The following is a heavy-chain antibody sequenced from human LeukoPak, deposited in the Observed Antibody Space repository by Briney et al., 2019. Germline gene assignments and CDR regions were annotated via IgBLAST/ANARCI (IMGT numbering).Heavy chain of an antibody. CDR1: GYTFINYD. J-gene: IGHJ4*02. V-gene: IGHV1-8*01. CDR2: MNSNSGNT. CDR3: RRGRGGTIVRGYMDY. D-gene: IGHD3-10*01. Sequence: ASVKVSCKASGYTFINYDIMWVRQATGQGLEWMGWMNSNSGNTGYAQKFQGRVTMTRDTSMSTAYMELSSLRFEDTAVYYCRRGRGGTIVRGYMDYWGQGTLVTVSS.